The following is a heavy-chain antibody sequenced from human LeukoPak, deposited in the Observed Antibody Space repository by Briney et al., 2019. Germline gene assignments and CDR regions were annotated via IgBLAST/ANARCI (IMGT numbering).Heavy chain of an antibody. CDR2: MKPDGSEI. V-gene: IGHV3-7*01. D-gene: IGHD2-15*01. J-gene: IGHJ4*02. Sequence: GGSLRLSCAASGFTFDLSWMSWVRQAPGKGLECVANMKPDGSEIYYVDSVRGRFTVSRDNAKNSLYLQMNSLRADDTAVYFCASGNSFDYWGQGTLVTVSS. CDR1: GFTFDLSW. CDR3: ASGNSFDY.